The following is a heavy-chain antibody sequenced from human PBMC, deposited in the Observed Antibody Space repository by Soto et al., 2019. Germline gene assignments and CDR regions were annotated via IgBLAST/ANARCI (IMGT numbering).Heavy chain of an antibody. V-gene: IGHV3-23*01. D-gene: IGHD6-13*01. Sequence: VQLLESGGGLAQPGGSLRLSCAASGFMFSKSGMTWVRQAPGKGLESVAHIGGSGRNTYYTDSVKGRFTISRDNSKNTLVLQMNSLRDEDTAIYYCAKDGLSDSPSAIDYWGRGTRVTVSS. CDR1: GFMFSKSG. CDR2: IGGSGRNT. CDR3: AKDGLSDSPSAIDY. J-gene: IGHJ4*02.